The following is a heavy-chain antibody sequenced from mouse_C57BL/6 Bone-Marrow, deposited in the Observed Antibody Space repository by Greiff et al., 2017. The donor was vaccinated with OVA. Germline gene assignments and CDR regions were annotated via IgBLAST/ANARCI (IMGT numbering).Heavy chain of an antibody. CDR3: ARLSLYGSSRDYFDY. D-gene: IGHD1-1*01. CDR2: INPYNGGT. Sequence: EVQRVESGPVLVKPGASVKMSCKASGYTFTDYYMNWVKQSHGKSLEWIGVINPYNGGTSYNQKFKGKATLTVDKSSSTAYMELNSLTSEDSAVYYCARLSLYGSSRDYFDYWGQGTTLTVSS. V-gene: IGHV1-19*01. J-gene: IGHJ2*01. CDR1: GYTFTDYY.